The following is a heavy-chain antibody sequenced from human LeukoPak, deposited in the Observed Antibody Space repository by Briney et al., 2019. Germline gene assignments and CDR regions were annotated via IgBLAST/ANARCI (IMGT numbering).Heavy chain of an antibody. CDR3: ARRTAAGTLDF. CDR2: TYPGDSET. V-gene: IGHV5-51*01. Sequence: GESLKISCKGSGYSFSSYWVAWVRQMPGKGLEWMGITYPGDSETRYSPSFQGQVTISADKSISTAYLQWSSLKASDTAIYYCARRTAAGTLDFWGQGTLVTVSS. CDR1: GYSFSSYW. J-gene: IGHJ4*02. D-gene: IGHD6-13*01.